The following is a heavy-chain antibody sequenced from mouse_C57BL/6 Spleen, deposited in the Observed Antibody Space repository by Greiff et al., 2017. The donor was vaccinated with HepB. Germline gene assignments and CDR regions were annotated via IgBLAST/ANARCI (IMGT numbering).Heavy chain of an antibody. CDR1: GFTFSSYA. J-gene: IGHJ2*01. CDR3: TRDSNYVFFDY. D-gene: IGHD2-5*01. CDR2: ISSGGGYI. Sequence: EVNVVESGAGLVKPGGSLKLSCAASGFTFSSYAMSWVRQTPEKRLEWVAYISSGGGYIYYADTVKGRYTISRENARNTLYLQMSSLKSDDTAMFYCTRDSNYVFFDYWGQGTTLTVSS. V-gene: IGHV5-9-1*02.